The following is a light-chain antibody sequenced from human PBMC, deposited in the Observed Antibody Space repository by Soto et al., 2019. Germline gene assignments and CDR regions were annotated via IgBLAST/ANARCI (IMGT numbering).Light chain of an antibody. CDR1: NSNIGGYY. Sequence: QSVLTQPPSASGTPGQRVTISCSGSNSNIGGYYVSWYQQLPGTAPKVLIYRNNQRPSGVPDRFSASKSGTSASLAISGLRSDDEADYYCAAWDASLSGYVFGTGTKLTVL. CDR2: RNN. CDR3: AAWDASLSGYV. V-gene: IGLV1-47*01. J-gene: IGLJ1*01.